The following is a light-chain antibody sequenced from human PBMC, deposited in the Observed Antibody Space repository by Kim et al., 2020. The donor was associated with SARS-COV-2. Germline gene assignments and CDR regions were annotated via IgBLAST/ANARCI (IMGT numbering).Light chain of an antibody. CDR3: QSYDSSNHGV. Sequence: KTVTISCARSSGSMASNYVQWYQQRPGSSPTTVIYEDNQRPSGVPDRFSGSIDSSSNSASLTISGLKTEDEADYYCQSYDSSNHGVFGGGTQLTVL. CDR1: SGSMASNY. J-gene: IGLJ3*02. CDR2: EDN. V-gene: IGLV6-57*01.